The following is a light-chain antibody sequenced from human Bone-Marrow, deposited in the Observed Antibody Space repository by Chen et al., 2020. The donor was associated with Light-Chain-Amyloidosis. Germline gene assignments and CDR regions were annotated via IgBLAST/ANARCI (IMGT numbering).Light chain of an antibody. J-gene: IGLJ3*02. V-gene: IGLV8-61*01. CDR3: VLYVGSGIWV. Sequence: QTVVTQEPSFSVSPGGTVTLTCGLSSGSVSTNYYPAWYQQTPGQAPRTLIYSTNTRSSGVPDSFSGSILGNKAALTITGAQADDESDYYCVLYVGSGIWVFGGGTKLTVL. CDR2: STN. CDR1: SGSVSTNYY.